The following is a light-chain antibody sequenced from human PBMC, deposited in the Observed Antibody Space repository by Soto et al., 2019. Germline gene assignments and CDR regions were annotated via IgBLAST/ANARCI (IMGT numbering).Light chain of an antibody. CDR2: EVS. CDR3: QSYDRSLSSPI. CDR1: SSDVGGYKY. J-gene: IGLJ2*01. V-gene: IGLV2-14*01. Sequence: QSVLTQPASVSGSPGQSITISCTGTSSDVGGYKYVSWYQHHPGKAPKLMIYEVSNRPSGVSNRFSGSKSGNTASLTISGLQAEDEADYYCQSYDRSLSSPIFGGGTKLTVL.